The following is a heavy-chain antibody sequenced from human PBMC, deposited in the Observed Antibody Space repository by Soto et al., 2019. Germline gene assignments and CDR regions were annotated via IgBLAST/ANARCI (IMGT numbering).Heavy chain of an antibody. D-gene: IGHD2-15*01. Sequence: GESLKISCAASGFTFSSYWMHWVRQAPGKGLVWVSRINSDGSSTLYADSVKGRFTISRDNAQNTVYLQMNSLRAEDLAVYYCARERGDCSGGSRYSHYYYYYMDVWGKGTTVTVSS. J-gene: IGHJ6*03. CDR1: GFTFSSYW. CDR3: ARERGDCSGGSRYSHYYYYYMDV. CDR2: INSDGSST. V-gene: IGHV3-74*01.